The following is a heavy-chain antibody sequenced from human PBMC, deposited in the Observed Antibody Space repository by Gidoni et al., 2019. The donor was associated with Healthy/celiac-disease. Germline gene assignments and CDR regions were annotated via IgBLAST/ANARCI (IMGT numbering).Heavy chain of an antibody. CDR1: ECPISSSSYY. J-gene: IGHJ4*02. CDR3: ARLWYYDSSPFDY. Sequence: QLQLQESGPRLVKPSETLSLTYPLSECPISSSSYYWGWIRQPPGKGLEWIGSIYYSGSTYYNPSLKSRVTISVDTSKNQFSLKLSSVTAADTAVYYCARLWYYDSSPFDYWGQGTLVTVSS. CDR2: IYYSGST. V-gene: IGHV4-39*01. D-gene: IGHD3-22*01.